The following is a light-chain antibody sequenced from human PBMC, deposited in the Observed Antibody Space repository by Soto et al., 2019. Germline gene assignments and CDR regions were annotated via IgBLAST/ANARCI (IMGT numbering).Light chain of an antibody. V-gene: IGLV1-44*01. CDR1: SSNIGSNT. Sequence: QSVLTQPPSASGTPGQRVTISCSGSSSNIGSNTVNWYQRLPGTAPKLLIYNQRPSGVPDRFSGSKSGTSASLAISGLQSEDEADYYCAAWDDSLNGWVFGGGTKLTVL. CDR3: AAWDDSLNGWV. J-gene: IGLJ3*02. CDR2: N.